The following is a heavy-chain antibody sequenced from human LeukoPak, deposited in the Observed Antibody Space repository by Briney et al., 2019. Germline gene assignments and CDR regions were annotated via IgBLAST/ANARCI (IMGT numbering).Heavy chain of an antibody. CDR2: ISGSGGST. CDR1: GFTFSSYA. J-gene: IGHJ6*03. CDR3: AKGSPIVVVPAASHYYYYMDV. D-gene: IGHD2-2*01. V-gene: IGHV3-23*01. Sequence: GSLRLSCAASGFTFSSYAMSWVRQAPGKGLEWVSAISGSGGSTYYADSVKGRFTISRDNSKNTLYLQMNSLRAEDTAVYYCAKGSPIVVVPAASHYYYYMDVWGKGTTVTVSS.